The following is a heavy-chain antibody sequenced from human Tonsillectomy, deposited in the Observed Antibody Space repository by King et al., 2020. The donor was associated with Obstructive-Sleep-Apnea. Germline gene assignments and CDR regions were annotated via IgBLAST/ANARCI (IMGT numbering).Heavy chain of an antibody. Sequence: VQLVESGGGVVQPGRSLRLSCAASGFTFSSYGMHWVRQAPGKGLEWVAVISYDGSNKYYADSVKGRFTISRDNSKNTLYLQMNSLRAEDTAVYYCAKDCRVLPFDHWGQGTLVTVSS. D-gene: IGHD2-15*01. V-gene: IGHV3-30*18. J-gene: IGHJ4*02. CDR1: GFTFSSYG. CDR3: AKDCRVLPFDH. CDR2: ISYDGSNK.